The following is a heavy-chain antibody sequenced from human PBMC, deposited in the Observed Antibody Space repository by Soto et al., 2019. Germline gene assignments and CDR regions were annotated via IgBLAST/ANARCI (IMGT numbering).Heavy chain of an antibody. J-gene: IGHJ3*02. V-gene: IGHV3-66*01. Sequence: EVQLVESGGGLVQPGGSLRLSCAASGFTVSSNYMSWVRQAPGKGLEWVSVIYSGGSTYYADSVKGRFTISRDNSKNTRYLQMNSLRAEDTAVYYCAREYSSGWYDAHAFDIWGQGTMVTVSS. CDR2: IYSGGST. CDR3: AREYSSGWYDAHAFDI. D-gene: IGHD6-19*01. CDR1: GFTVSSNY.